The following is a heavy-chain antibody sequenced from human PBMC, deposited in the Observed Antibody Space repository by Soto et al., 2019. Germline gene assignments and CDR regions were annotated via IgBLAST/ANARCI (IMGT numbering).Heavy chain of an antibody. V-gene: IGHV3-23*04. CDR1: GFTFSSYA. CDR3: GQSSSGWSTFDD. D-gene: IGHD6-19*01. Sequence: EVQLVESGGALVQPGGSLRLSCAASGFTFSSYAMRWVRQAPGKGLEWVSAVSAGGGNTYYADSVKGRFTISRDNSKNPLHQQMDSVRAEDEAVYYCGQSSSGWSTFDDWGQGTLVTVS. J-gene: IGHJ4*02. CDR2: VSAGGGNT.